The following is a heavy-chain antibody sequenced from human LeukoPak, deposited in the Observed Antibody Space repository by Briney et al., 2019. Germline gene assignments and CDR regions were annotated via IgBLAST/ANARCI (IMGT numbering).Heavy chain of an antibody. V-gene: IGHV4-59*08. J-gene: IGHJ4*02. CDR3: ASTLGSSWQSGF. CDR2: IYYSGSN. Sequence: SETLSLTCTVSGGTISYYYWSWVRQPPGKGLEWIGYIYYSGSNDYNPSLKSRVTISVDTSKNQFSLKLSSVTAADTAVYYCASTLGSSWQSGFWGQGTLVTVSS. D-gene: IGHD6-13*01. CDR1: GGTISYYY.